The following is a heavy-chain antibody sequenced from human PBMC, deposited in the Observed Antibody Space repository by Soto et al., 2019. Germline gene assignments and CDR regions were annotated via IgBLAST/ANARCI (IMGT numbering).Heavy chain of an antibody. D-gene: IGHD3-22*01. CDR1: GYSFNSVHF. V-gene: IGHV4-38-2*01. J-gene: IGHJ6*02. CDR3: AAATLPSDRFYGMDV. Sequence: PSETLSLTCVVSGYSFNSVHFWGWIRQPPGKGLQWIGSLSQNGGTYRNPSLRSRVTLSVDTSKNQFSLKLPSVTAADPAVYSCAAATLPSDRFYGMDVLGQGSTVTVSS. CDR2: LSQNGGT.